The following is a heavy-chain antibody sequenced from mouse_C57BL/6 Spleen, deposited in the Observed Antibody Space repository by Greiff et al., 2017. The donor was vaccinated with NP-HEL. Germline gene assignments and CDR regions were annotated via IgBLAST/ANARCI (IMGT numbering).Heavy chain of an antibody. CDR1: GYTFTSYW. CDR3: ARRGSIYFDV. V-gene: IGHV1-69*01. CDR2: IDPSASYT. J-gene: IGHJ1*03. Sequence: VKLMESGAELVMPGASVKLSCKASGYTFTSYWMHWVKQRPGQGLEWIGEIDPSASYTNYNQKFKGKSTLTVDKSSSTAYMQLSSLTSEDSAVYYCARRGSIYFDVWGTGTTVTVSS.